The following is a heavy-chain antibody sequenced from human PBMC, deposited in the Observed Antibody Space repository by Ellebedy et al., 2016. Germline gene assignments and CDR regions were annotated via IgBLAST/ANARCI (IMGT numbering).Heavy chain of an antibody. J-gene: IGHJ3*02. CDR1: GFTFSNYA. CDR2: ISGSGAAK. V-gene: IGHV3-23*01. Sequence: GESLKISXAASGFTFSNYAMSWVRQAPGKGLEWVSAISGSGAAKYYADSVKGRFTISRDNFKNTLSLQMNSLRADDTALYYCARVSVVVPAARAFDIWGQGTMVTVSS. CDR3: ARVSVVVPAARAFDI. D-gene: IGHD2-2*01.